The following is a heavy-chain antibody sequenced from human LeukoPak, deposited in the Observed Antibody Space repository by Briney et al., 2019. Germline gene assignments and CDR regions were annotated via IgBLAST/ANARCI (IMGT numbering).Heavy chain of an antibody. D-gene: IGHD5-18*01. J-gene: IGHJ4*02. V-gene: IGHV1-2*06. CDR3: VRGYSYGFYFDY. CDR1: GYSFTGYH. Sequence: ASVKVSCKTSGYSFTGYHIHWVRQAPGQGPEWMGRINPNSGGPNYGQKFQGTVTMTRDTSISTAYLELSNLRSDDTAAYYCVRGYSYGFYFDYWGQGSLVTVSS. CDR2: INPNSGGP.